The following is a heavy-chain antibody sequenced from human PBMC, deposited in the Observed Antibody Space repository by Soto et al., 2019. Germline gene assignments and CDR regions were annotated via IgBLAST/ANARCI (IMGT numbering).Heavy chain of an antibody. CDR3: ARSPSWSGYSNYYYYYYMDV. Sequence: GGSLRLSCAASGFTFDDYGMSWVRQAPGKGLEWVSGINWNGGSTGYADSVKGRFTISRDNAKNSLYLQMNSLRAEDTALYHCARSPSWSGYSNYYYYYYMDVWGKGTTVTVSS. V-gene: IGHV3-20*01. D-gene: IGHD3-3*01. CDR1: GFTFDDYG. CDR2: INWNGGST. J-gene: IGHJ6*03.